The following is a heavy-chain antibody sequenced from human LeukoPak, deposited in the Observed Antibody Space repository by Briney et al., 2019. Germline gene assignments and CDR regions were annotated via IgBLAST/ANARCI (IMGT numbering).Heavy chain of an antibody. J-gene: IGHJ5*02. CDR2: INHSGST. V-gene: IGHV4-34*01. CDR3: VRLPGATRYNWFDP. D-gene: IGHD1-26*01. CDR1: GGSFSGYY. Sequence: SETLSLTCAVYGGSFSGYYWSWIRQPPGKGLEWIGEINHSGSTYYNPSLKSRVTISVDTSKNQFSLKLSSVTAADTAVYYCVRLPGATRYNWFDPWGQGTLVTVSS.